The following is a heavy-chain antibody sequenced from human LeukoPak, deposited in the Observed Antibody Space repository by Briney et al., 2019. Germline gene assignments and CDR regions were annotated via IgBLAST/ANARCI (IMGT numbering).Heavy chain of an antibody. V-gene: IGHV1-69*05. D-gene: IGHD1-26*01. CDR1: GGTFSSYA. Sequence: SVKVSRKASGGTFSSYAISWVRQAPGQGLEWMGGIIPIFGTANYAQKFQGRVTITTDESTSTAYMELSSLRSEDTAVYYCAREVVVGATVNWFDPWGQGTLVTVSS. J-gene: IGHJ5*02. CDR3: AREVVVGATVNWFDP. CDR2: IIPIFGTA.